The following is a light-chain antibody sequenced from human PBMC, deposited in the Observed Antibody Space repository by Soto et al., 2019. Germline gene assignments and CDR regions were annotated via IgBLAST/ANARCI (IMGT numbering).Light chain of an antibody. CDR3: SSYGASATL. V-gene: IGLV2-14*03. J-gene: IGLJ3*02. CDR1: SSDIGSYNY. CDR2: DVS. Sequence: QSVLTQPASLSGSPGQSITITCTGTSSDIGSYNYVSWYQQHPANAPKLLIFDVSYRPSGISDRFSGSKSGNTASLTISGLQPEDEADYYCSSYGASATLFGGGTKLTVL.